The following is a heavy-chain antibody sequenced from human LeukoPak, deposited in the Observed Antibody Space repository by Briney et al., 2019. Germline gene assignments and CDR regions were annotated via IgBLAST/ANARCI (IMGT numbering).Heavy chain of an antibody. D-gene: IGHD6-6*01. V-gene: IGHV3-23*01. Sequence: GGSLRLSCAASGITFSSYGMSWVRQAPGKGLEWVSSISSTGGTTYYADSVKGRFTISRDNSKNTLYLQMNSLRAEDTAVYYCARDRPSEYSSSWGDYWGQGTLVTVSS. CDR3: ARDRPSEYSSSWGDY. CDR1: GITFSSYG. CDR2: ISSTGGTT. J-gene: IGHJ4*02.